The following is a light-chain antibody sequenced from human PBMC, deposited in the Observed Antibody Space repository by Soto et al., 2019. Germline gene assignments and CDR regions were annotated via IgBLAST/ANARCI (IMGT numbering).Light chain of an antibody. V-gene: IGLV1-47*01. Sequence: SVLTQSPSVSGTPGQRVTLSCSGSTSNLGGNYVYWYQQLPGTAPKLLIYRNDQRPSGVPDRFSGSKSGTSASLAISGLRSEDEADYYCAAWDDSLSGRVFGGGTKLTVL. CDR1: TSNLGGNY. J-gene: IGLJ3*02. CDR3: AAWDDSLSGRV. CDR2: RND.